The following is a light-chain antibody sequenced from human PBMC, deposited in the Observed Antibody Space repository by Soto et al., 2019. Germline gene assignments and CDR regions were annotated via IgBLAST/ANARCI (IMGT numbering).Light chain of an antibody. V-gene: IGLV2-14*01. Sequence: QSALIQPASGSGSPGQWITISCTGTTSDVGGYNHVSWFQQHPGKVPKLMIYDVNNRPSGVSNRFSGSKSGNTASLTISGLQAEDEADYYCSSYTNTNTLVFGGGTKVTVL. CDR1: TSDVGGYNH. CDR2: DVN. CDR3: SSYTNTNTLV. J-gene: IGLJ2*01.